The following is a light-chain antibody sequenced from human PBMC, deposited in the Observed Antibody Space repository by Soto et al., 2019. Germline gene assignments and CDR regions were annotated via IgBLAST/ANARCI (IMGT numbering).Light chain of an antibody. CDR2: AAS. V-gene: IGKV3-20*01. CDR1: QSVSNNW. J-gene: IGKJ2*01. Sequence: EIVLTQSPDTLSLSPGERATLSCRASQSVSNNWLAWYQQKPGQAPRLLIYAASSRPGGIPDKFSGSGSGTVFTLTINRLEPEDFAVYYCQQYGTSPYTFVQGTKLEI. CDR3: QQYGTSPYT.